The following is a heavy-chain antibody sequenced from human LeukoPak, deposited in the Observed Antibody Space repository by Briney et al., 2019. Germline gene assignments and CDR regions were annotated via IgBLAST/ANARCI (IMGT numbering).Heavy chain of an antibody. CDR3: ALRLGSTRDYHYGMDV. CDR2: INPNNGGT. CDR1: RHPITGYY. V-gene: IGHV1-2*02. Sequence: ASVKVSCKASRHPITGYYIHWVRQAPGQGLEWMGWINPNNGGTNYAQKLQGGVTMTRDTAISTVYMELSRLSSDHTAVYFCALRLGSTRDYHYGMDVWGQGTTVTVSS. J-gene: IGHJ6*02. D-gene: IGHD1-26*01.